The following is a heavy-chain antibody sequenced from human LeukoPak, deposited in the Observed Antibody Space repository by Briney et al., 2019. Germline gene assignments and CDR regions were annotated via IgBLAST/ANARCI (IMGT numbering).Heavy chain of an antibody. CDR3: ARGRWYYGSGSREGRRYFQH. D-gene: IGHD3-10*01. CDR1: GGSFSGYY. CDR2: INHNGST. J-gene: IGHJ1*01. Sequence: KPSETLSLTCAVYGGSFSGYYWSWIRQPPGKGLEWIGEINHNGSTNYNPSPKSRLTISVYTSKTQFSLKLSSVTAADTAVYYCARGRWYYGSGSREGRRYFQHWGQGTLVTVSS. V-gene: IGHV4-34*01.